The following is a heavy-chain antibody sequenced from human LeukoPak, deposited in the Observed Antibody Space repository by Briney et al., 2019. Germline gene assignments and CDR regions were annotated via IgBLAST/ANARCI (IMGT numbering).Heavy chain of an antibody. CDR1: GGSFSGYY. CDR3: AREAGCGGDCYRPAQGYYFDY. V-gene: IGHV4-34*01. Sequence: SETLSLTCAVYGGSFSGYYWSWIRQPPGKGLEWNGEINHSGSTNYNPSLKSRVTISVDTSKNQFSLKLSSVTAADTAVYYCAREAGCGGDCYRPAQGYYFDYWGQGTLVTVSS. D-gene: IGHD2-21*02. J-gene: IGHJ4*02. CDR2: INHSGST.